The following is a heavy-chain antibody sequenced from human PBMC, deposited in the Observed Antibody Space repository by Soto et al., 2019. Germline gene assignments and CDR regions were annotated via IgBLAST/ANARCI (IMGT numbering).Heavy chain of an antibody. V-gene: IGHV4-59*01. J-gene: IGHJ6*02. CDR3: ARDGHGMDV. CDR1: GGSISGYY. CDR2: IFYTGTT. Sequence: QVQLQESGPGLVKPSDTLSLTCSVSGGSISGYYCSWIRQPPGKGLEYIGYIFYTGTTNYNSSLWSRVAMSVDTSKNQISLVLTSVTAADTAIYYCARDGHGMDVWGQGATVTVSS.